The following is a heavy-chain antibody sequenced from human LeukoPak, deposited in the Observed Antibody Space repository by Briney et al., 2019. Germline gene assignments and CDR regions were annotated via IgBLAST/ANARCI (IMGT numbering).Heavy chain of an antibody. CDR1: GGSISSYY. Sequence: PSETLSLTCTVSGGSISSYYWSWIRQPAGKGLEWIGRIYTSGSTNYNPSLKSRVTMSVDTSKSQFSLKLSSVTAADTAVYYCARVVVTTIFYYYYYYMDVWGKGTTVTVSS. CDR3: ARVVVTTIFYYYYYYMDV. V-gene: IGHV4-4*07. CDR2: IYTSGST. D-gene: IGHD4/OR15-4a*01. J-gene: IGHJ6*03.